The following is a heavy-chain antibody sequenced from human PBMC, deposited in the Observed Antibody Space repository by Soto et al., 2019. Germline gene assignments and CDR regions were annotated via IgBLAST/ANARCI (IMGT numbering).Heavy chain of an antibody. Sequence: QVQLVESGGGVVQPGRSLRLSCAASGFTFSSYGMHWVRQAPGKGLEWVAVISYDGSNKYYADSVKGRFTISRDNSKNTLYLQMNRLRAEDTAVYYCAKDKSSSWTFDYWGQGTLVTVSS. D-gene: IGHD6-13*01. J-gene: IGHJ4*02. CDR1: GFTFSSYG. CDR2: ISYDGSNK. CDR3: AKDKSSSWTFDY. V-gene: IGHV3-30*18.